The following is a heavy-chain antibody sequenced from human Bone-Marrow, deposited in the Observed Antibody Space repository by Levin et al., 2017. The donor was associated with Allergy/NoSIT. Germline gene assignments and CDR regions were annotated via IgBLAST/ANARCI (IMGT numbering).Heavy chain of an antibody. D-gene: IGHD6-13*01. V-gene: IGHV3-11*01. CDR3: ARGSDSTGFYYFDY. CDR2: ITHSGGTV. J-gene: IGHJ4*02. CDR1: GFTFNDYY. Sequence: PGESLKISCAASGFTFNDYYMSWFRRAPGKGLEWLSYITHSGGTVYYADSVKGRFTISRDNTKNSLYLHMNSLTAEDTAVYYCARGSDSTGFYYFDYWGQGTLVTVSS.